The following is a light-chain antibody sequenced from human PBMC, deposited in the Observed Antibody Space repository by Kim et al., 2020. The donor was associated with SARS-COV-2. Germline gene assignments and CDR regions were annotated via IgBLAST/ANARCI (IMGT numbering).Light chain of an antibody. V-gene: IGLV3-1*01. CDR3: QAWDSSTVV. CDR1: NVGDKN. CDR2: EDI. J-gene: IGLJ2*01. Sequence: SVSPGQTAIITCSGNNVGDKNVCWYQQRPGQSPLLVIYEDIKRPSGIPERVSGSNSGNTATLTISGTQAMDEADYYCQAWDSSTVVFGRGTKLTVL.